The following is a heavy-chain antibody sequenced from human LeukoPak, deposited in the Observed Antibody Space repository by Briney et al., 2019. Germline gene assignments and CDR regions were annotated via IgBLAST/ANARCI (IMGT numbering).Heavy chain of an antibody. J-gene: IGHJ2*01. CDR3: ARELLDAISSGWYFDL. CDR1: GFTFSGND. D-gene: IGHD2-21*01. Sequence: TGGSLRLSCAGSGFTFSGNDFHWVRQATGKGLEWVSAIGRGSDTYYPGSVKGRFTISREDAKNSLYLQMNSLTAGDTAVYYCARELLDAISSGWYFDLWGRGTLVTVSS. CDR2: IGRGSDT. V-gene: IGHV3-13*01.